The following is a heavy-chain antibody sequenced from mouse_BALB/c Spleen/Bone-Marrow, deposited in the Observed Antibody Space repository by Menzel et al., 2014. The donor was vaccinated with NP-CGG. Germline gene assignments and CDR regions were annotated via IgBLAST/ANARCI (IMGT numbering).Heavy chain of an antibody. D-gene: IGHD1-1*01. CDR1: GYTFTDHT. CDR2: ISTYYGNT. Sequence: QVRLQQSGPELVRPGVSVKLSRQGSGYTFTDHTMHWVKQSHAKSLEWIGVISTYYGNTNYNQTLKGKATMTVDKSSSTAYRELARLTSEDSAIYYCARSATGVEGYWFFDVWGAGTTGTVSS. CDR3: ARSATGVEGYWFFDV. J-gene: IGHJ1*01. V-gene: IGHV1-67*01.